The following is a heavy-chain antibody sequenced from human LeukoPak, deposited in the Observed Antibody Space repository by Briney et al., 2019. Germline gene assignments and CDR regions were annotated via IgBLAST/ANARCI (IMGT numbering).Heavy chain of an antibody. CDR2: ISGSGGST. D-gene: IGHD6-13*01. Sequence: PGGSLRLSCAASGFTFSSYAMSWVRQAPGKGLEWVSAISGSGGSTYYADSVKGRFTISRDNSKNTLYLQMNSLRAEDTATYYCAKSRASSGVAPAGYDYWGQGTLVTVSS. CDR3: AKSRASSGVAPAGYDY. CDR1: GFTFSSYA. J-gene: IGHJ4*02. V-gene: IGHV3-23*01.